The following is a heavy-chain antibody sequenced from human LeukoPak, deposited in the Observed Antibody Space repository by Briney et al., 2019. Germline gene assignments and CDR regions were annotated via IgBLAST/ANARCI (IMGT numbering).Heavy chain of an antibody. J-gene: IGHJ6*03. D-gene: IGHD3/OR15-3a*01. V-gene: IGHV4-4*07. CDR1: GGSISSYY. CDR3: ARDIGLGYYYMEV. Sequence: KTSDTLSLICTVSGGSISSYYWSWIRQPAGKGLEWIGRIYTSGSTNYNPSLKSRVTMSVDTSKNQFSLKLSSVTAADTAVYYCARDIGLGYYYMEVWGKGTTVIISS. CDR2: IYTSGST.